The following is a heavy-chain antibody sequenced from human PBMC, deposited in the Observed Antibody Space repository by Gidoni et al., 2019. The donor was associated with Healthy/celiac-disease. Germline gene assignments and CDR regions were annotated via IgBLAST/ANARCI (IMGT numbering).Heavy chain of an antibody. CDR3: ARGGGGYCSGGSCYSFYYYYYMDV. CDR2: IYYSGST. CDR1: GGSISSDY. J-gene: IGHJ6*03. Sequence: QVQLQESGPGLVKPSETLSLTCTVSGGSISSDYWSWIRQPPGKGLEWIGYIYYSGSTNYNPSLKSRVTISVDTSKNQFSLKLSSVTAADTAVYYCARGGGGYCSGGSCYSFYYYYYMDVWGKGTTVTVSS. D-gene: IGHD2-15*01. V-gene: IGHV4-59*01.